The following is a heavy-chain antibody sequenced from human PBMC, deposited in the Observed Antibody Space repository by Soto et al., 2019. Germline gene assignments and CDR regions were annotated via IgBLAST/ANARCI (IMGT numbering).Heavy chain of an antibody. CDR3: ARAKYCSGGRCFLDYYYYYGMDV. Sequence: PLRLCRPAAGFPLSSCCFSWVRQDPVKGLEWVANIKQDGSEKYYVDSVKGRFTISRDNAKNSLYLQMNSLRAEDTAVYYCARAKYCSGGRCFLDYYYYYGMDVWGQGT. CDR1: GFPLSSCC. CDR2: IKQDGSEK. J-gene: IGHJ6*02. V-gene: IGHV3-7*01. D-gene: IGHD2-15*01.